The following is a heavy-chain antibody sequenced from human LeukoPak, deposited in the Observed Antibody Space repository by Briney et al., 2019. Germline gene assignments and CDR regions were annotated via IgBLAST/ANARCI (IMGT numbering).Heavy chain of an antibody. Sequence: ASVKVSCKASGYTFTGYYMHWVRQAPGQGLEWMGWINPNSGGTNYAQKFQGRVTMTRDTSISTAYMELSRLRSDDTAVCYCARDEGYCSSTSCLNWFAPWGQGTLVTVSS. V-gene: IGHV1-2*02. CDR1: GYTFTGYY. D-gene: IGHD2-2*01. J-gene: IGHJ5*02. CDR3: ARDEGYCSSTSCLNWFAP. CDR2: INPNSGGT.